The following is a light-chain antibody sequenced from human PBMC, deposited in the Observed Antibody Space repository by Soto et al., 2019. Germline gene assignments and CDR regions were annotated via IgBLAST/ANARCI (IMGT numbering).Light chain of an antibody. Sequence: QSALTQPASVSGSPGQSITISCTGTSSDVGSYNLVSWYQQHPGKAPKLMIYEVSNRPSGVSNRFSGSKSGNTASLTISGLQAEDEADDYCCSYAGSSTLNDVFGTGTKVTVL. CDR1: SSDVGSYNL. J-gene: IGLJ1*01. CDR3: CSYAGSSTLNDV. CDR2: EVS. V-gene: IGLV2-23*02.